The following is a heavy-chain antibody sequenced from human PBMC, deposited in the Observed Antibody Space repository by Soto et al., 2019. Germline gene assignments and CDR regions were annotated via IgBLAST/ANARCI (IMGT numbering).Heavy chain of an antibody. D-gene: IGHD3-10*01. Sequence: PGGSLRLSCEASGFAFSDYYMSWVRQAPGKGLEWVSYISPTGNTFYYADSVKGRLAISRDNAKNSVYLQMNSLGAEDTAVYYCARFHLGVVRGVTITSSFFDYWGQGTVVTVSS. V-gene: IGHV3-11*01. CDR2: ISPTGNTF. J-gene: IGHJ4*02. CDR1: GFAFSDYY. CDR3: ARFHLGVVRGVTITSSFFDY.